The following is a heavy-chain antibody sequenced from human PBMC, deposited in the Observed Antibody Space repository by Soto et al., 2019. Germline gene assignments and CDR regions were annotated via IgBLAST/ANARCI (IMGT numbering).Heavy chain of an antibody. CDR3: AKDVLRFLEWLAFYGMDV. CDR2: IRNATSTI. D-gene: IGHD3-3*01. V-gene: IGHV3-30*02. CDR1: AFTFSSYN. J-gene: IGHJ6*02. Sequence: GGSLRLSCAGSAFTFSSYNIHWVRQAPGKGLEWMADIRNATSTIYYADSVKGRFTISRDNSKNTLYLQMNSLRAEDTAVYYCAKDVLRFLEWLAFYGMDVWGQGTTVTVSS.